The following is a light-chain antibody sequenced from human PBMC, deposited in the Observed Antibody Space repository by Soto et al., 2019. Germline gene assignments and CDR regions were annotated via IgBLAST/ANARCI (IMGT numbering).Light chain of an antibody. Sequence: QSALTQPPSASGSPGQSVTISCTGTSSDVGAYDYVSWYQQHPGKAPKLMIYEVSNRPSGVSNRFSGSKSGNTASLTISGLQAEDEADYYCSSYTSSSTLAFGTGTKLTVL. J-gene: IGLJ1*01. CDR1: SSDVGAYDY. CDR3: SSYTSSSTLA. V-gene: IGLV2-14*01. CDR2: EVS.